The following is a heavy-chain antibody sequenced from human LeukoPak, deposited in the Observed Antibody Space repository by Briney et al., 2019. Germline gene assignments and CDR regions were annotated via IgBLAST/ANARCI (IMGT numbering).Heavy chain of an antibody. D-gene: IGHD4-17*01. V-gene: IGHV1-69*05. J-gene: IGHJ4*02. CDR2: IIPIFGTA. CDR3: ARESPPPMTTLTNYFDY. CDR1: GGTFSSYA. Sequence: SVKVSCKASGGTFSSYAISWVRQAPGQGLEWMGRIIPIFGTADYAQKFQGRVTITTDESTSTAYMELSSLRSEDTAVYYCARESPPPMTTLTNYFDYWGQGTLVTVSS.